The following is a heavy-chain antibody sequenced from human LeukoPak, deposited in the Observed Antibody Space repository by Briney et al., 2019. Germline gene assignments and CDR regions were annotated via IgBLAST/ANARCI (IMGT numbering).Heavy chain of an antibody. CDR1: GYTFTSYD. CDR3: AREYYDILTGYHYYFDY. J-gene: IGHJ4*02. Sequence: ASVKVSCKASGYTFTSYDISWVRQAPGQGLEWMGWINTENGNTAYAQKVQGRVTMTRDTSTSTAYLELRSLRSEDTAVYYCAREYYDILTGYHYYFDYWGQGTLVTVSS. V-gene: IGHV1-18*01. CDR2: INTENGNT. D-gene: IGHD3-9*01.